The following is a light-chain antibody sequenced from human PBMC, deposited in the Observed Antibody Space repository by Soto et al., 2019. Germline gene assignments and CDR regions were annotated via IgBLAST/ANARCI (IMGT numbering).Light chain of an antibody. J-gene: IGLJ1*01. V-gene: IGLV2-8*01. CDR2: EIN. Sequence: QSVLTQPPSASGSPGQSVTISCTGTSTDVAAYDYVSWYQQHPGKAPKLMIYEINKRPSGVPDGSSQSKAGNAASLTVSGLQAEDEADYYCSSFAGSNNFPYVFGTGTKVTVL. CDR3: SSFAGSNNFPYV. CDR1: STDVAAYDY.